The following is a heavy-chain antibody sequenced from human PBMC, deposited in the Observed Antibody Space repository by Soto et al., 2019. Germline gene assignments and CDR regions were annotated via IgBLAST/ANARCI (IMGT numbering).Heavy chain of an antibody. J-gene: IGHJ3*02. CDR3: ARSLQSDALDI. CDR1: GYTFTTYG. D-gene: IGHD4-4*01. Sequence: VQLVQSGAEVKKPWASVKVSCKASGYTFTTYGITWVRQAPGQGLEWMGWINTYNGNTNDAQNFQVRVSMTTETATCTAYIQLRSLRSDDTVVYYCARSLQSDALDICGQVKMVTVSS. CDR2: INTYNGNT. V-gene: IGHV1-18*01.